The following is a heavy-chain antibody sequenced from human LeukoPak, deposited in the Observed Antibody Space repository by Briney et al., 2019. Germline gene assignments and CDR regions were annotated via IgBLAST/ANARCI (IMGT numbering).Heavy chain of an antibody. CDR1: GFTFSSYG. Sequence: PGRSLRLSCAASGFTFSSYGMHWVRQAPGKGLEWVAVIWYDGSNKYHADSVKGRFTISRDNSKNTLYLQMNSLRAEDTAVYYCARAGPEDHFDYWGQGTLVTVSS. V-gene: IGHV3-33*01. CDR2: IWYDGSNK. J-gene: IGHJ4*02. CDR3: ARAGPEDHFDY.